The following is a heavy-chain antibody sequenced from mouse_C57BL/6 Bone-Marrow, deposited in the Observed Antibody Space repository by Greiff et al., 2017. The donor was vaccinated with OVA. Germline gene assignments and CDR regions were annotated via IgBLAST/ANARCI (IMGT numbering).Heavy chain of an antibody. CDR2: ISDGGSYT. J-gene: IGHJ3*01. CDR1: GFTFSSYA. CDR3: ARGSYYDYAWFAY. Sequence: DVHLVESGGGLVKPGGSLKLSCAASGFTFSSYAMSWVRQTPEKRLEWVATISDGGSYTYYPDNVKGRFTISRDNAKNNLYLQMIHLKSEDTAMYYCARGSYYDYAWFAYWGQGTLVTVSA. D-gene: IGHD2-4*01. V-gene: IGHV5-4*01.